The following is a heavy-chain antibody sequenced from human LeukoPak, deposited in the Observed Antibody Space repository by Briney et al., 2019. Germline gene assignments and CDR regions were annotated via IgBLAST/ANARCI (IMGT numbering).Heavy chain of an antibody. J-gene: IGHJ4*02. D-gene: IGHD7-27*01. CDR1: GFTFSSYS. V-gene: IGHV3-48*04. CDR2: ITSSSSAI. Sequence: GGSLRLSCVDSGFTFSSYSMNWVRQAPGKGLEWVSYITSSSSAISYADSVRGRFTISRDNAKNSLYLQMNSLRAEDTAVYYCVRDKDWGFDYWGQGALVTVSS. CDR3: VRDKDWGFDY.